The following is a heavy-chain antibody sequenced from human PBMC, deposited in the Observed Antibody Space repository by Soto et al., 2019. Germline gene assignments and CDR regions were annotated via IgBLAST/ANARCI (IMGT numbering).Heavy chain of an antibody. CDR1: GGSFSGYY. CDR3: ARGIPTKKGYYYYYGMDV. J-gene: IGHJ6*02. Sequence: SETLSLTCAVYGGSFSGYYWSWIRQPPGKGLEWIGEINHSGSTNYNPSLKSRVTISVDTSKNQFSLKLSSVTAADTAVYYCARGIPTKKGYYYYYGMDVWGQGTTVTVSS. V-gene: IGHV4-34*01. CDR2: INHSGST.